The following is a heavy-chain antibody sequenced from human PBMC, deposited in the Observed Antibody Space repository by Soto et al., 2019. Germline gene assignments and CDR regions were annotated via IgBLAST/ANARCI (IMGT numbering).Heavy chain of an antibody. Sequence: GGALRVSCAASGFTFSNAWMNWVRQAPGKGLEWVGRIKSKTDGGTTDYAAPVKGRFTISRDDSKNTLYLQMNSLKTEDTAVYYCTTTYYDFWSGSHEAYYYYYGMDVWGQGTTVTVSS. V-gene: IGHV3-15*07. CDR3: TTTYYDFWSGSHEAYYYYYGMDV. CDR2: IKSKTDGGTT. CDR1: GFTFSNAW. J-gene: IGHJ6*02. D-gene: IGHD3-3*01.